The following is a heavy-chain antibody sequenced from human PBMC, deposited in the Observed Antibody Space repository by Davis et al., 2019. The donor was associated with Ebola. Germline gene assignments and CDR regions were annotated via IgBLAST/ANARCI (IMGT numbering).Heavy chain of an antibody. J-gene: IGHJ6*02. D-gene: IGHD2-15*01. CDR3: ARTRAEGYCSGGSCYFHYYYGMDV. CDR2: IYYSGST. V-gene: IGHV4-39*01. Sequence: SETLSLTCAVYGGSFSGYYWGWIRQPPGKGLEWIGSIYYSGSTYYNPSLKSRVTISVDTSKNQFSLKLSPVTAADTAVYYCARTRAEGYCSGGSCYFHYYYGMDVWGQGTTVTVSS. CDR1: GGSFSGYY.